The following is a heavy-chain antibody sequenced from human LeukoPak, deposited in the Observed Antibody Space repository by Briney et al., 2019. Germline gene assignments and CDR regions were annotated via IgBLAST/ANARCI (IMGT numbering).Heavy chain of an antibody. D-gene: IGHD3-3*01. V-gene: IGHV3-30*18. CDR2: ISYDGSNK. CDR1: GGSISSYY. Sequence: AKTLSLTCTASGGSISSYYWSWIRQAPGKGLEWMAVISYDGSNKYYADSKSGRFTISRDNTNHTPHLQMNSLSAEDTAVYYCAKVCLLRFLEWFDYWGQGILVTV. CDR3: AKVCLLRFLEWFDY. J-gene: IGHJ5*01.